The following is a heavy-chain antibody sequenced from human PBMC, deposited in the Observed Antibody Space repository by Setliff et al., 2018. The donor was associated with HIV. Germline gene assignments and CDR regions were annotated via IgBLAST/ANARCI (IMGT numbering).Heavy chain of an antibody. CDR3: ARDPHYFDTSGYYSYFYFDF. V-gene: IGHV4-34*01. CDR2: INHGGST. Sequence: SETLSLTCAVYGASFSDYYWSWVRQPPGKGLEWIGEINHGGSTNYNPSLKSRVTISVDTSKNQFSLKLTSVTAADTAMYHCARDPHYFDTSGYYSYFYFDFWGQGRLVTVSS. CDR1: GASFSDYY. D-gene: IGHD3-22*01. J-gene: IGHJ4*02.